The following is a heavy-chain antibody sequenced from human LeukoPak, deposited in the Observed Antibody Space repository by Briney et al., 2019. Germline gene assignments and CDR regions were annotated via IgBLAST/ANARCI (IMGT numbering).Heavy chain of an antibody. CDR3: ARAQGYFDL. J-gene: IGHJ2*01. CDR1: GDSVSSNSAA. V-gene: IGHV6-1*01. Sequence: SQTLSLTCAISGDSVSSNSAAWSRIRQSPSRGLEWLGRTYYRSKWNNNYAISVKSRITINPDTSKNQFPLQLNSVTPEDTGVYYCARAQGYFDLWGRGTLVTVSS. CDR2: TYYRSKWNN.